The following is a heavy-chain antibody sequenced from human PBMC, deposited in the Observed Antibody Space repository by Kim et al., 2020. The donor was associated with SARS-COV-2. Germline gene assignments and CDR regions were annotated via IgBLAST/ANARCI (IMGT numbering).Heavy chain of an antibody. CDR1: GFTFSSYS. J-gene: IGHJ4*02. D-gene: IGHD3-10*01. CDR2: ISSSSSTI. Sequence: GGSLRLSCAASGFTFSSYSMNWVRQAPGKGLEWVSYISSSSSTIYYADSVKGRFTISRDNAKNSLYLQMNSLRAEDTAVYYCARDLGVRATNPRNDYWGQGTLVTVSS. V-gene: IGHV3-48*04. CDR3: ARDLGVRATNPRNDY.